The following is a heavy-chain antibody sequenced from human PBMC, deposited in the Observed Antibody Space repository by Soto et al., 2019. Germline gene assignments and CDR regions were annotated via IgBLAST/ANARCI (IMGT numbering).Heavy chain of an antibody. CDR3: TRALRYFDWLLLAHDAFDI. Sequence: GGSLRLSCAASGFTFTYAWMIWVRQAPGKGLEWVGRIRTRGEGGTTDYAAPVKGRFSVSRDDSRNTLYLQMNSLQTEDTAVYYCTRALRYFDWLLLAHDAFDIWGQGTMVTVSS. CDR1: GFTFTYAW. CDR2: IRTRGEGGTT. D-gene: IGHD3-9*01. V-gene: IGHV3-15*07. J-gene: IGHJ3*02.